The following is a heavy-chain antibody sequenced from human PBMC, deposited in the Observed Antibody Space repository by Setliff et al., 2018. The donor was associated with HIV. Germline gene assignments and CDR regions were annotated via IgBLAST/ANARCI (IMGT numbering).Heavy chain of an antibody. CDR1: GGSFSGYY. D-gene: IGHD2-21*02. Sequence: SETLSLTCAAYGGSFSGYYWTWIRQPPGKGLEWIGQINHSGSTNYNPSLKSRVSISVESAENRFSLELTSVTAADTAVYYCAKGDFTAMVMYFDFWGTGIPVTVSS. CDR3: AKGDFTAMVMYFDF. V-gene: IGHV4-34*01. J-gene: IGHJ4*02. CDR2: INHSGST.